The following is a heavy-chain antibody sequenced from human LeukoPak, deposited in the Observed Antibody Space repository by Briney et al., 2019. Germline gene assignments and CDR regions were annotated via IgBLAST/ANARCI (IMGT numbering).Heavy chain of an antibody. CDR1: GFTFSSSA. V-gene: IGHV3-23*01. D-gene: IGHD2-15*01. CDR2: ISNNGGYT. J-gene: IGHJ4*02. CDR3: AKQLGYCSDGSCYFPY. Sequence: GGSLRLSCAAFGFTFSSSAMSWVRQAPGKGLEWVSAISNNGGYTYYADSVQGRFTISRDNSKSTLCLQMNSLRAEDTAVYYCAKQLGYCSDGSCYFPYWGQGTLVTVSS.